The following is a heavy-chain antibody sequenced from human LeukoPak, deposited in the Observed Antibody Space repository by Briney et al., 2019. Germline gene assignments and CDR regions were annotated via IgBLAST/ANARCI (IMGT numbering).Heavy chain of an antibody. J-gene: IGHJ4*02. CDR2: IYYSGST. V-gene: IGHV4-59*01. Sequence: LETLSLTCTVSVGSISTYYWSWIRQPPGKGLEWIGYIYYSGSTNYNPSLKSRVTISVDTSKNQFSLKLSSVTAADTAVYYCARGATSLSYFDSRGQGTLVTVSS. D-gene: IGHD2/OR15-2a*01. CDR1: VGSISTYY. CDR3: ARGATSLSYFDS.